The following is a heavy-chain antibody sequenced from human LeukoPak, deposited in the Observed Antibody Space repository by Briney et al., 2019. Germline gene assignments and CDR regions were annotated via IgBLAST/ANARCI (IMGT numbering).Heavy chain of an antibody. CDR1: GGSIRSSYYY. J-gene: IGHJ4*02. D-gene: IGHD4-23*01. CDR2: INHSGST. CDR3: ARAATVVTLDY. Sequence: PSETLSLTCTVSGGSIRSSYYYWGWIRQPPGKGLEWIGEINHSGSTNYNPSLKSRVTISVDTSKNQFSLKLSSVTAADTAVYYCARAATVVTLDYWGQGTLVTVSS. V-gene: IGHV4-39*07.